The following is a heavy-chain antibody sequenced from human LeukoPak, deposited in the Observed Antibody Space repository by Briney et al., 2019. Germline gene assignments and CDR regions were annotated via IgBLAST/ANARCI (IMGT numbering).Heavy chain of an antibody. V-gene: IGHV3-7*01. J-gene: IGHJ4*02. CDR1: GFTFIRYW. CDR3: ARPAYCGGDCYFYFDY. CDR2: IKQDGNVK. D-gene: IGHD2-21*02. Sequence: GGSLRLSCAASGFTFIRYWMSWVRQAPGKGLEWVASIKQDGNVKYYVDSVKGRFTISRDNAKNSLYLQMNSLRAEDTAVYYCARPAYCGGDCYFYFDYWGQGTLVTVSS.